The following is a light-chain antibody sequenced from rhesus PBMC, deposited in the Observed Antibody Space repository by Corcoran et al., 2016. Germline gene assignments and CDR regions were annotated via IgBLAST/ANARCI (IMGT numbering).Light chain of an antibody. CDR1: QSVSSY. V-gene: IGKV3-10*01. CDR2: GAS. J-gene: IGKJ1*01. CDR3: YQHSSGYRT. Sequence: QVILTQSPATLSLSPGERATLSCRASQSVSSYLAWYQQKPGQAPRLLIYGASSRATGIPDRFSGSGAGTACTLTISSLGPEDVGVYHCYQHSSGYRTFGQGTKVEIK.